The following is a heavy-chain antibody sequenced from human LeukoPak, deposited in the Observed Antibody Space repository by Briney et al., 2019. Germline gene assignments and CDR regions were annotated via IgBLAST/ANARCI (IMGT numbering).Heavy chain of an antibody. J-gene: IGHJ5*02. D-gene: IGHD6-19*01. CDR2: ISFSGTNT. Sequence: GGSLRLSCAASGFTFSSYAMGWVRQAPGKGLEWVSAISFSGTNTYYADSVKGRFTISRDNSKNTLYLQMNSLRAEDTAVYFCAKEVKAVTNWFDPWGQGTLVTVSS. V-gene: IGHV3-23*01. CDR1: GFTFSSYA. CDR3: AKEVKAVTNWFDP.